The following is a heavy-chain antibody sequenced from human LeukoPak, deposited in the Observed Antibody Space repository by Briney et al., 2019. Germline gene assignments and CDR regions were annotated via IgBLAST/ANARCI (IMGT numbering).Heavy chain of an antibody. CDR2: ISSSSSYI. J-gene: IGHJ1*01. V-gene: IGHV3-21*04. D-gene: IGHD6-13*01. CDR3: ARDRYSSSWHPNPSYFQH. Sequence: GGSLRLSCAASGFTFSSYSMNWVRQAPGKGLEWVSSISSSSSYIYYADSVKGRFTISRDNSKNTLYLQMNSLRVEDTAVYYCARDRYSSSWHPNPSYFQHWGQGTLVTVSS. CDR1: GFTFSSYS.